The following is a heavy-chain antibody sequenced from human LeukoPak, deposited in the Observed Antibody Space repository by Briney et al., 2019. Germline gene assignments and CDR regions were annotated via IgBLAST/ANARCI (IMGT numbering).Heavy chain of an antibody. D-gene: IGHD1-26*01. CDR2: IGVAGGT. V-gene: IGHV3-13*01. CDR3: ARVVGAGYYGMDV. Sequence: TGGSQRLSCAASGFTFSRYDVHWVRQAAGKGLEWVSAIGVAGGTYYPGSVKGRFTISRENAKNSLYLQMNSLRAEDTAVYYCARVVGAGYYGMDVWGQGTTVTVSS. J-gene: IGHJ6*02. CDR1: GFTFSRYD.